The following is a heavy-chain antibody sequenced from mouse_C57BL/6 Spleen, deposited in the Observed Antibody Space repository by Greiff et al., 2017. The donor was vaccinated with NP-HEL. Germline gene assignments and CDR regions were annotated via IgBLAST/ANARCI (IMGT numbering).Heavy chain of an antibody. CDR3: AYDYDGAWFAY. CDR2: ISDGGSYT. Sequence: DVKLVESGGGLVKPGGSLKLSCAASGFTFSSYAMSWVRQTPEKRLEWVATISDGGSYTYYPDNVKGRFTISRDNAKNNLYLQMSHLKSEDTAMYYCAYDYDGAWFAYWGQGTLVTVSA. D-gene: IGHD2-4*01. J-gene: IGHJ3*01. CDR1: GFTFSSYA. V-gene: IGHV5-4*03.